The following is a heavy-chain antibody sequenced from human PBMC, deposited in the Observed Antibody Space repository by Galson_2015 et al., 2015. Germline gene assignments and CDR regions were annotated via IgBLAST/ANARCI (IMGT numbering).Heavy chain of an antibody. Sequence: SLRLSCAASGFTFSSYEMNWVRQAPGKGLEWVSYISSSGSIIYYADSVKGRFTISRDNAKNSLYLQMNSLRDEDTAVYYCARDFAVVAPGGYDAFDIWGQGTMVTVSS. D-gene: IGHD4-23*01. J-gene: IGHJ3*02. V-gene: IGHV3-48*03. CDR3: ARDFAVVAPGGYDAFDI. CDR1: GFTFSSYE. CDR2: ISSSGSII.